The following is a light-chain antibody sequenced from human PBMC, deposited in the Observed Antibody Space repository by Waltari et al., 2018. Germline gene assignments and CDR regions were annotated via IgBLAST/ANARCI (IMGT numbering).Light chain of an antibody. CDR2: DAS. Sequence: EVVLTQSPATLSLSPGERATLYGRASQSVGTSLAWYQQKPGQAPRLLIVDASNRAAGIPGRFSGRGSGTDFTLTITNLEPEDFAVYYCQQRSIWPPLTFGGGTHVDVK. J-gene: IGKJ4*01. CDR3: QQRSIWPPLT. V-gene: IGKV3-11*01. CDR1: QSVGTS.